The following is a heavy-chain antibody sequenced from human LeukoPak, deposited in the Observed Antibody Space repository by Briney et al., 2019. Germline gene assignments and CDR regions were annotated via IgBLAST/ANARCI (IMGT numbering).Heavy chain of an antibody. CDR2: INHSGST. D-gene: IGHD2-2*01. Sequence: SETLSLTCAVYGGSFSGYYWSWIRQPPGKGLEWIGEINHSGSTNYNPSLKSRVTISVDTSKNQFSLKLSSVTAADTAVYYCALVVVPAAIDYWGQGTLVTVSS. CDR1: GGSFSGYY. J-gene: IGHJ4*02. CDR3: ALVVVPAAIDY. V-gene: IGHV4-34*01.